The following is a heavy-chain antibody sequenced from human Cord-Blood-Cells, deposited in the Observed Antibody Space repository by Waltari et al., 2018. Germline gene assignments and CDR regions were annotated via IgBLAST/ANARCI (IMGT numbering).Heavy chain of an antibody. CDR2: ISYDGSNK. V-gene: IGHV3-30*04. CDR1: GFTFSSYA. D-gene: IGHD2-21*02. CDR3: ARGWGHIVVVTAPYFDY. J-gene: IGHJ4*02. Sequence: QVQLVESGGGVVQPGRSLRLSCTASGFTFSSYAMHWVRQAPGKGLEWVAVISYDGSNKYYADAVKDRFTISRDNSKNTLYLQMNSLRAEHTAVYYSARGWGHIVVVTAPYFDYWRQGTLVTVSS.